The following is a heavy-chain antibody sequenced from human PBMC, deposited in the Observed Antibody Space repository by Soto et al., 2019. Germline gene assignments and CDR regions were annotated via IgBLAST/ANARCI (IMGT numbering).Heavy chain of an antibody. D-gene: IGHD2-15*01. Sequence: GGSLRLSCAASGFTFSSYAMSWVRQAPGKGLEWVSAISGSGGSTYYADSVKGRFTISSDKSKNTLYLQMNSLRAEDTAVYYCAKRFQRVDVVVAPLDYWGQGTLVTVSS. CDR1: GFTFSSYA. CDR2: ISGSGGST. CDR3: AKRFQRVDVVVAPLDY. V-gene: IGHV3-23*01. J-gene: IGHJ4*02.